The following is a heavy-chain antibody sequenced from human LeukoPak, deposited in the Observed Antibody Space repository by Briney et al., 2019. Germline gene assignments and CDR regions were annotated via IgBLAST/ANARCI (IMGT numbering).Heavy chain of an antibody. CDR2: ISAYNGNT. J-gene: IGHJ6*03. Sequence: GASVKVSCKASGYTFTSYDITWVRQAPGQGLEWMGWISAYNGNTNYAQKLQGRVTMTTDTSTSTAYMELRSLRSDDTAVYYCARGPIIDIAIVPAADEYYYMDVWGKGTTVTVSS. CDR1: GYTFTSYD. D-gene: IGHD2-2*01. V-gene: IGHV1-18*01. CDR3: ARGPIIDIAIVPAADEYYYMDV.